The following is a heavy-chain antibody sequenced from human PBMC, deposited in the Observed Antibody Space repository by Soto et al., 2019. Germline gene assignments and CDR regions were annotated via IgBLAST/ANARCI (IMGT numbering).Heavy chain of an antibody. CDR3: ARDHHYDSSGYFRRDAFDI. CDR1: GFTVSSNY. Sequence: GGSLRLSCAASGFTVSSNYMSWVRQAPGKGLEWVSLIYSGGSTYYADSVKGRFTISRDNSKNTLYLQMNSLRAEDTAVYYCARDHHYDSSGYFRRDAFDIWGQGTVVTVSS. V-gene: IGHV3-53*01. J-gene: IGHJ3*02. D-gene: IGHD3-22*01. CDR2: IYSGGST.